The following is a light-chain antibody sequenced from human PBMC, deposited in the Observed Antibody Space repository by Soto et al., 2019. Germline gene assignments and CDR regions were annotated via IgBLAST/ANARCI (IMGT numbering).Light chain of an antibody. V-gene: IGKV4-1*01. Sequence: DIVMTQSPDSLAVSLGERATINCKSSQSVLYSSNNRDSLAWYQQKPGLPPKLLIYWASIRASGVPDRFSGGGSGADFTLTISSLQAEDMAVYYCQQYYSTMYTFGQGTKVDIK. CDR2: WAS. J-gene: IGKJ2*01. CDR1: QSVLYSSNNRDS. CDR3: QQYYSTMYT.